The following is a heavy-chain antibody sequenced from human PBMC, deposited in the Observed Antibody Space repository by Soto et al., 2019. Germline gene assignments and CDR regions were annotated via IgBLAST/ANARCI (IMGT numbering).Heavy chain of an antibody. CDR1: GYTLTELS. J-gene: IGHJ5*02. CDR3: ATEPRTDCSSTSCSDRGFDP. CDR2: FDPEDGET. D-gene: IGHD2-2*01. V-gene: IGHV1-24*01. Sequence: ASVNVSCKVSGYTLTELSMHWVRQAPGKGLEWMGGFDPEDGETIYAQKFQGRVTMTEDTSTDTAYMELSSLRSEDTAVYYCATEPRTDCSSTSCSDRGFDPWGQGTLVTVSS.